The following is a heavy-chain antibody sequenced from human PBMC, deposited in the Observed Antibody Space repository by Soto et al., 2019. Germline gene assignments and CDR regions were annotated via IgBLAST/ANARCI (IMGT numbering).Heavy chain of an antibody. CDR3: ASIVDSYFDY. CDR2: TRNKANSYTT. D-gene: IGHD5-12*01. V-gene: IGHV3-72*01. CDR1: GFTFSDHY. Sequence: GGSLRLSCAASGFTFSDHYMDWVRQAPGKGLEWVGRTRNKANSYTTEYAASAKGRFTISRDDSKNSLYLQMNSLKTEDTAVYYCASIVDSYFDYWGQGTRVTVAS. J-gene: IGHJ4*02.